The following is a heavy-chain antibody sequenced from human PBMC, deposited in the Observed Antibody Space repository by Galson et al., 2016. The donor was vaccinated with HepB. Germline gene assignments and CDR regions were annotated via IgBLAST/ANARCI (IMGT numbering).Heavy chain of an antibody. Sequence: SLRLSCAVSRFTFSSYAMHWVRQAPGKGLEWVAVISDDGREKYYADAVKGRCTISRDNSKKTLFLQVNSLRAEDTAVYYCAKDRSNHYYTYGMDVWGQGTTVTVSS. V-gene: IGHV3-30*18. CDR3: AKDRSNHYYTYGMDV. J-gene: IGHJ6*02. D-gene: IGHD3-16*02. CDR2: ISDDGREK. CDR1: RFTFSSYA.